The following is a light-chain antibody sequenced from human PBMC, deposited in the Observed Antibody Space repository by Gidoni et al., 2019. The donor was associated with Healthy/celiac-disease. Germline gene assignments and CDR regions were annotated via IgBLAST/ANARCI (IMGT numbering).Light chain of an antibody. V-gene: IGLV3-25*03. Sequence: SYELTQPPSVSVSPGQTARITCPGDALPKQYAYWYQQKPGQAPVLVRYKDSERPSGIPERFSGSSSGTTVTLTISGVQAEDEADYYCQSADSSGTVVFGGGTKLTVL. CDR3: QSADSSGTVV. J-gene: IGLJ2*01. CDR2: KDS. CDR1: ALPKQY.